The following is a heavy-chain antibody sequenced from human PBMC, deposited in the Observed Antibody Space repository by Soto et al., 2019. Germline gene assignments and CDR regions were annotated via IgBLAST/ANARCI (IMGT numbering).Heavy chain of an antibody. CDR2: ISGSGGST. J-gene: IGHJ3*02. V-gene: IGHV3-23*01. CDR3: AKDLDILTGYYRFDI. CDR1: GFTFSSFA. Sequence: PGGSLRLSCAASGFTFSSFAMTWVRQAPGKGLEWVSAISGSGGSTYYADSVKGRFTISRDNSKNTVYLQMNSLRAEDTAVYYCAKDLDILTGYYRFDIWGQGTMVTVSS. D-gene: IGHD3-9*01.